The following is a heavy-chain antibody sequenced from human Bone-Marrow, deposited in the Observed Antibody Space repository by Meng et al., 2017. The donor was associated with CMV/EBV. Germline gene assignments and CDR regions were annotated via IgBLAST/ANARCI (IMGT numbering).Heavy chain of an antibody. D-gene: IGHD2-2*01. CDR2: IYYSGST. V-gene: IGHV4-59*08. CDR3: ARRGANRIVVVPEFDI. CDR1: GGSISSYY. Sequence: SETLSLTCTVSGGSISSYYWSWIRQPPGKGLEWIGYIYYSGSTNYNPSLKSRVTISVDTSKNQFSLKLSSVTAADTAVYYCARRGANRIVVVPEFDIWGHGTMVTVSS. J-gene: IGHJ3*02.